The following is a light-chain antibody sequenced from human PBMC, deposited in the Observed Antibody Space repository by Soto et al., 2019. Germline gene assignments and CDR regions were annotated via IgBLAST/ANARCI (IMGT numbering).Light chain of an antibody. CDR2: GAS. CDR1: QSVDIN. CDR3: QQYNNWPIT. V-gene: IGKV3-15*01. J-gene: IGKJ5*01. Sequence: EIVLTQSPATLSVSPGERVSLSCRASQSVDINLAWYQQKPGQAPRLLIYGASTRATGIPARFSGSGSGTEFTLTISSLQSEDFAVYYCQQYNNWPITLGQGTRLEIK.